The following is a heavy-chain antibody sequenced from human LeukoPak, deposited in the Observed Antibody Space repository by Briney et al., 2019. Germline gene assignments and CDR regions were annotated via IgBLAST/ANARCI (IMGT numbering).Heavy chain of an antibody. CDR2: IYYSGST. J-gene: IGHJ1*01. Sequence: SETLSLTCTVSGGSISSYYWSWIRQPPGKGLEWIGYIYYSGSTNYNPSLKSRVTISVDTSKNQFSLKLSSVTAADTAVYYCASAYGSSWYNEHEYFQHWGQGTLVTVSS. CDR3: ASAYGSSWYNEHEYFQH. CDR1: GGSISSYY. D-gene: IGHD6-13*01. V-gene: IGHV4-59*08.